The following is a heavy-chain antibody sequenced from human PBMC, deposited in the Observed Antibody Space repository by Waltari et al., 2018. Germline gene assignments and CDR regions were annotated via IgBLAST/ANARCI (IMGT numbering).Heavy chain of an antibody. CDR1: GFTFSSYS. V-gene: IGHV3-21*01. CDR2: ISSSSSYI. Sequence: EVQLVESGGGLVKPGGSLRLSCAASGFTFSSYSMNWVRQAPGKGLEWVSSISSSSSYIYYADSVKGRFTISRDNAKNSLYLQMNSLRAEDTAVYYCARALGLRKGGYYGMDVWGQGTTVTVSS. J-gene: IGHJ6*02. D-gene: IGHD3-16*01. CDR3: ARALGLRKGGYYGMDV.